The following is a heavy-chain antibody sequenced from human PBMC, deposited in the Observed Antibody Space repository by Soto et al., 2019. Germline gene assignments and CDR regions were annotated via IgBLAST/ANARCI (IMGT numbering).Heavy chain of an antibody. J-gene: IGHJ6*02. CDR3: ARRYCSSATCPRNYYATDV. V-gene: IGHV5-10-1*01. CDR1: GYTFTSYW. D-gene: IGHD2-2*01. Sequence: GESLKISCKGSGYTFTSYWISWVRQMPGKGLEWMARIDPIDSYTIYSPSFQGHVTISADKSISTAYLQWSSLKASDTAMYYCARRYCSSATCPRNYYATDVWGQGTTVTVSS. CDR2: IDPIDSYT.